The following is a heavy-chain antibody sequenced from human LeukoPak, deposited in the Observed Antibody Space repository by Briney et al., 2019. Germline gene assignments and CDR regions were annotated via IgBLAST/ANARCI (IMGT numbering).Heavy chain of an antibody. J-gene: IGHJ4*02. CDR2: ISGSGGST. Sequence: GGSLRLSCAASGFTFSSYAMSWVRQAPGKGLEWVSAISGSGGSTYYADSVKGRFTISRDNSKNTLYLQMNSLRAEDTAVHYCAKDVWYSSGFLDYWGQGTLVTVSS. CDR1: GFTFSSYA. D-gene: IGHD6-19*01. CDR3: AKDVWYSSGFLDY. V-gene: IGHV3-23*01.